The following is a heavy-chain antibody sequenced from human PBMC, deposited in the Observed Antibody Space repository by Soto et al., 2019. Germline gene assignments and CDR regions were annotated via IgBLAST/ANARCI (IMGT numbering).Heavy chain of an antibody. CDR1: GYSFTNSW. CDR2: IDPSDSYT. Sequence: PGESLKISCKGSGYSFTNSWISWVRQMPGKGLEWMGRIDPSDSYTNYSPSFLAHVTISADKSVSTAYLQWGSLKASDTAIYYCATHPGAPAALESWGQGTLVTVSS. CDR3: ATHPGAPAALES. J-gene: IGHJ5*01. V-gene: IGHV5-10-1*01. D-gene: IGHD2-2*01.